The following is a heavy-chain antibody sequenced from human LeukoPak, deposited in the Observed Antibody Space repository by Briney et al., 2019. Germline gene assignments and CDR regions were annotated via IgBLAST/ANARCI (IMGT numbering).Heavy chain of an antibody. Sequence: PSETLSLTCTVSGGSISSYYWSWIRQPPGRGREGIGYFYYSGSTNYNPSLKSRVTISVDTSKNQFSLKLSSVTAADTAVYYCARARYYYGSGSYYPAFDIWGQGTMVTVSS. D-gene: IGHD3-10*01. J-gene: IGHJ3*02. CDR2: FYYSGST. CDR1: GGSISSYY. V-gene: IGHV4-59*13. CDR3: ARARYYYGSGSYYPAFDI.